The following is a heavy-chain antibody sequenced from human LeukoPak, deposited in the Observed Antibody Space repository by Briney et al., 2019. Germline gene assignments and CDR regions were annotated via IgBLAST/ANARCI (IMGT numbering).Heavy chain of an antibody. D-gene: IGHD3-9*01. CDR1: GFTFSSAW. CDR3: ARVGRYFDLLPDY. Sequence: GGSLRLSCAASGFTFSSAWMNWVRQAPGKGLEWVGRIKSETDGGTTDYAAPVKGTFTISRDDSENTLYLQMNSLRAEDTAVYYCARVGRYFDLLPDYWGQGTLVTVSS. V-gene: IGHV3-15*07. CDR2: IKSETDGGTT. J-gene: IGHJ4*02.